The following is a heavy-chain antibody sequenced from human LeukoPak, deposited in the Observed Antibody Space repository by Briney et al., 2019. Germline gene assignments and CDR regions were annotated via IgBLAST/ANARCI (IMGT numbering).Heavy chain of an antibody. J-gene: IGHJ4*02. Sequence: PSETLSLTCTVSGGSISSGSYYWSWTRQPAGKGLEWIGRIYTSGSTNYNPSLKSRVTISVDTSKNQFSLKLSSVTAADTAVYYCARVGGPYDFRTHWGQGTLVTVSS. CDR1: GGSISSGSYY. D-gene: IGHD3-3*01. CDR3: ARVGGPYDFRTH. V-gene: IGHV4-61*02. CDR2: IYTSGST.